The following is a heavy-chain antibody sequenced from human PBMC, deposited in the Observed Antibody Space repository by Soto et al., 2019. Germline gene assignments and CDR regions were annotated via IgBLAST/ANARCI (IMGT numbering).Heavy chain of an antibody. J-gene: IGHJ3*02. D-gene: IGHD1-26*01. V-gene: IGHV5-10-1*01. CDR2: IXPXXSXT. Sequence: GESLKISCKGSGYSFTSYWIIWVRQMPGKGLEWVGRIXPXXSXTXXXPXLXGHVTISADKSISTAYLQWSSLKASDTAMYYCARHGYSGSYYAFDIWGQGTMVTASS. CDR3: ARHGYSGSYYAFDI. CDR1: GYSFTSYW.